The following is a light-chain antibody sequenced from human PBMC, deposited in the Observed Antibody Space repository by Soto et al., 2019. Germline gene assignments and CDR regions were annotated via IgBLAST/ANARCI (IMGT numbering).Light chain of an antibody. V-gene: IGKV1-12*01. J-gene: IGKJ5*01. Sequence: IQMTQSPSSVSASVGDRVTITCRASQGISSWLAWYQKKPGKAPNLLIYAASSLQSGVPSRFRSSESGTDLTLTISSLQPEDCAIDFCHQANSSQISVGQGTRLEIK. CDR3: HQANSSQIS. CDR1: QGISSW. CDR2: AAS.